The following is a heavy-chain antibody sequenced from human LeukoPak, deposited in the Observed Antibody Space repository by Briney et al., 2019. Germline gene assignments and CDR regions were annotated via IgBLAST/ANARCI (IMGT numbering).Heavy chain of an antibody. D-gene: IGHD2-15*01. CDR2: MNPNSGDM. Sequence: GASVKVSCKPSGYTFTAYNIHWVRQAPGQGLEWMGWMNPNSGDMNYAQNFQGRVTMTRDTSISTAYMELSSLRSDDTAVYFYLRGGGRSYCDYWGQGTPVTVSS. CDR1: GYTFTAYN. CDR3: LRGGGRSYCDY. V-gene: IGHV1-2*02. J-gene: IGHJ4*02.